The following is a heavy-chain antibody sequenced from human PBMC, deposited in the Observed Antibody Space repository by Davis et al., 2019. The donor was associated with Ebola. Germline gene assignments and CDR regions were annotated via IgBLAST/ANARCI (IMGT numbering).Heavy chain of an antibody. V-gene: IGHV4-30-4*01. CDR3: ARAFCPGGTYYDSRGAFDI. Sequence: PSETLSLTCTVSGDSISSGGGYYWSWIRQPPGKGLEWLGYIHYSGSTYYNPSLKSRLTISIDTSKNQFFLKLSSVTAADTAVYYCARAFCPGGTYYDSRGAFDIWGQGTKVTVSS. CDR2: IHYSGST. D-gene: IGHD2-8*02. J-gene: IGHJ3*02. CDR1: GDSISSGGGYY.